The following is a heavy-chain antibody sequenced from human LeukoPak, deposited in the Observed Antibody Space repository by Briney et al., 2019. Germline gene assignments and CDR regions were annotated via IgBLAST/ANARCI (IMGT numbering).Heavy chain of an antibody. CDR3: ARDFGGSSWFQGDWFDP. D-gene: IGHD6-13*01. Sequence: ASVKVSCKASGYTFTSYAMNWVRQAPGQGLEWMGWINTNTGNPTYAQGFTGRFVFSLDTSVSTAYLQISSLKAEDTAVYYCARDFGGSSWFQGDWFDPWGQGTLVTVSS. V-gene: IGHV7-4-1*02. CDR2: INTNTGNP. J-gene: IGHJ5*02. CDR1: GYTFTSYA.